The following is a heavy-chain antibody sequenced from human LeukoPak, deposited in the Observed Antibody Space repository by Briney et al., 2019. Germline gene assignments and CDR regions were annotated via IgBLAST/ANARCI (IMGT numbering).Heavy chain of an antibody. V-gene: IGHV4-4*09. Sequence: SETLSLTCTVSGGSISGGYWSWIRQPPGRGLEWIGYVYTSGSTNYNPSHKSRVTISFDTSKTQFALKLSSATAADTAVYYCAKSYFDYSTYYSYYFNLWGQGALVIVSS. CDR1: GGSISGGY. D-gene: IGHD2/OR15-2a*01. CDR3: AKSYFDYSTYYSYYFNL. J-gene: IGHJ4*02. CDR2: VYTSGST.